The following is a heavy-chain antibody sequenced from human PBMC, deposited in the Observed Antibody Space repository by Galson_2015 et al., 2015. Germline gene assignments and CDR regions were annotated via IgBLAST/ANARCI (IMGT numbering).Heavy chain of an antibody. V-gene: IGHV4-4*02. CDR3: ARAVDLRTSRFSFRFDP. J-gene: IGHJ5*02. Sequence: SETLSLTCAVSGGSISSSNWWSWVRQPPGKGLEWIGEIYHSGSTNYNPSLKSRVTISVDKSKNQFSLRLSSVTAADTAVYYCARAVDLRTSRFSFRFDPWGQGTLVTVSS. CDR2: IYHSGST. CDR1: GGSISSSNW. D-gene: IGHD3-3*01.